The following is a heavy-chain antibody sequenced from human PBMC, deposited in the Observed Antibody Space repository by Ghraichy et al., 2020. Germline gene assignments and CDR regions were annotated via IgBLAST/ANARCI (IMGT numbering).Heavy chain of an antibody. D-gene: IGHD6-19*01. CDR3: ARDPGAVAGNGFDY. J-gene: IGHJ4*02. Sequence: LSLTCAASGFTFSSYSMNWVRQAPGKGLEWVSSISSSSSYIYYADSVKGRFTISRDNAKNSLYLQMNSLRAEDTAVYYCARDPGAVAGNGFDYWGQGTLVTVSS. CDR2: ISSSSSYI. CDR1: GFTFSSYS. V-gene: IGHV3-21*01.